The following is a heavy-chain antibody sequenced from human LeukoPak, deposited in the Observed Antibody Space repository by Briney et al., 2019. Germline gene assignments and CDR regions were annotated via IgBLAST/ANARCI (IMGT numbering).Heavy chain of an antibody. CDR1: GFTFSSNG. D-gene: IGHD1-26*01. CDR2: ISYDGSNK. CDR3: AKDVFVGVGATTGFDY. V-gene: IGHV3-30*18. Sequence: PGRSLRLSCAASGFTFSSNGMHWVRQAPGKGLEWVAVISYDGSNKYYADSVKGRFTISRDNSKNTLYLQMNSLRAEDTAVYYCAKDVFVGVGATTGFDYWGQGTLVTVSS. J-gene: IGHJ4*02.